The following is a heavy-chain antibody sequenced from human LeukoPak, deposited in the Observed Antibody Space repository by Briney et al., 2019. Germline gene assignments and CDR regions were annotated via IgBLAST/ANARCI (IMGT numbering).Heavy chain of an antibody. CDR3: AKVVGATTRGYFDY. D-gene: IGHD1-26*01. CDR1: GFTFSSYA. V-gene: IGHV3-23*01. CDR2: ISSSGGST. J-gene: IGHJ4*02. Sequence: GGSLRLSCAASGFTFSSYAMSWVRQAPGKGLEWVSTISSSGGSTYYADSVKGRFTISRDNSKNTLYLQMNSLRAEDTAVYYCAKVVGATTRGYFDYLGQGTLVTVSS.